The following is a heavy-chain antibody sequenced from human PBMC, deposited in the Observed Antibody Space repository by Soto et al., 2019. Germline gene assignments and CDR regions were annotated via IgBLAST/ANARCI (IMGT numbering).Heavy chain of an antibody. CDR2: IYYSGST. CDR1: GGSISRYY. V-gene: IGHV4-59*01. CDR3: ARVYYYGSGRLKYYYYGMDV. Sequence: SETLSLTCTVSGGSISRYYWSWIRQPPGKGLEWIGYIYYSGSTNYNPSLKSRVTISVDTSKNQFSLKLSSVTAADTAVYYCARVYYYGSGRLKYYYYGMDVWGQGTTVTVSS. D-gene: IGHD3-10*01. J-gene: IGHJ6*02.